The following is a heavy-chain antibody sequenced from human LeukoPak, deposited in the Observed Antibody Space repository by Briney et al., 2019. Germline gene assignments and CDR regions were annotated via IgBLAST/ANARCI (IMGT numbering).Heavy chain of an antibody. J-gene: IGHJ4*02. D-gene: IGHD6-19*01. CDR1: GFTFDEYA. Sequence: GGSLRLSCAASGFTFDEYAMHWVRQVPGKGLEWVSAISWNSGSIGYADSVKGRFTISRDNAKNSLYLQMNSLRAEDTALYYCAKEDGQWLDTRPFDYWGQGTLVTVSS. V-gene: IGHV3-9*01. CDR2: ISWNSGSI. CDR3: AKEDGQWLDTRPFDY.